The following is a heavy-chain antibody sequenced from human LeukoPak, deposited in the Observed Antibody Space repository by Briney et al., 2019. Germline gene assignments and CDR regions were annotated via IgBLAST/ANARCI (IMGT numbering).Heavy chain of an antibody. Sequence: SETLSLTCTVSGGSISSYYWSWIRQPPGKGLEWIGYIYYSGSTNYNPSLKSRVTISVDTSKNQFSLKLSSVTAADTAVYYCARAAADAFDIWGQGTMVTVSS. V-gene: IGHV4-59*08. CDR1: GGSISSYY. CDR2: IYYSGST. D-gene: IGHD2-15*01. CDR3: ARAAADAFDI. J-gene: IGHJ3*02.